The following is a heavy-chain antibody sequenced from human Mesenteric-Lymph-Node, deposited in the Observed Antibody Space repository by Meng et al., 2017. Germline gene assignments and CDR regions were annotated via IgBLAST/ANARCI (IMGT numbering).Heavy chain of an antibody. J-gene: IGHJ4*02. CDR1: GYTFTSYY. CDR3: AREAEGDVDIVATHYFDY. Sequence: ASVKVSCKASGYTFTSYYMHWVRQAPGQGLEWMGIINPSGGSTSYAQKFQGRVTMTRDTSTSTVYMELSSLRSEDTAVYYCAREAEGDVDIVATHYFDYWGQGTLVTVSS. CDR2: INPSGGST. V-gene: IGHV1-46*01. D-gene: IGHD5-12*01.